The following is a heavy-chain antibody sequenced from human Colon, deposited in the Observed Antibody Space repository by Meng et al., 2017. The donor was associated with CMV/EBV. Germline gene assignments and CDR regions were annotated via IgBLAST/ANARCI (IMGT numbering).Heavy chain of an antibody. CDR1: CFVIIHYS. V-gene: IGHV3-23*01. CDR2: ISASGDLT. Sequence: SFPAPCFVIIHYSVHWVRQAPGKGLYWVSVISASGDLTFYTESVKGRFTIGRDTSKNTVYLQMDSLRAEDTAVYYCARAPTRKYYFHFWGQGRLVTVSS. J-gene: IGHJ4*02. D-gene: IGHD5-24*01. CDR3: ARAPTRKYYFHF.